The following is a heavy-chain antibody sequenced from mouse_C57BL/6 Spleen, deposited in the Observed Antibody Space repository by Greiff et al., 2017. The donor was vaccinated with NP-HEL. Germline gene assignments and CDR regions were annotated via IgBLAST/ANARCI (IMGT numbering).Heavy chain of an antibody. V-gene: IGHV1-52*01. CDR3: ARLNLYALDD. CDR1: GYTFTSYW. CDR2: IDPTDSET. Sequence: QVQLQQSGAELVRPGSSVKLSCKASGYTFTSYWMHWVKQRPIQGLEWIGNIDPTDSETHYNQKFKDKATLTVDKASSTAYMQLSSLTSEDSAVYYCARLNLYALDDWGQGTSVTVSS. J-gene: IGHJ4*01.